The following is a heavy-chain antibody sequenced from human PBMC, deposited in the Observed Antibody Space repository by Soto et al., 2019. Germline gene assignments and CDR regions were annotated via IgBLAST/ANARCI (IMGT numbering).Heavy chain of an antibody. CDR3: ARVRAAAWVDSWFDP. Sequence: QITLKESGPTLVKPTQTLTLTCTFSGFSLSTSGVGVGWIRQPPGKALEWLALIYWDDDKGYSPSLKSRLTITKATSNTPLVRTMTHMDPVDTATYDCARVRAAAWVDSWFDPWGQGTLVTVSS. CDR2: IYWDDDK. CDR1: GFSLSTSGVG. V-gene: IGHV2-5*02. J-gene: IGHJ5*02. D-gene: IGHD6-25*01.